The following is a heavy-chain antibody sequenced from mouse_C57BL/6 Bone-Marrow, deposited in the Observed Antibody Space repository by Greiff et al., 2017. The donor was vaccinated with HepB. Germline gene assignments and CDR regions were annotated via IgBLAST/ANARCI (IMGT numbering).Heavy chain of an antibody. CDR3: AGMVTTFDY. J-gene: IGHJ2*01. D-gene: IGHD2-2*01. V-gene: IGHV1-61*01. CDR1: GYTFTSYW. Sequence: VHLQQPGAELVRPGSSVKLSCKASGYTFTSYWMDWVKQRPGQGLEWIGNIYPSDSETHYNQKFKDKATLTVDKSSSTAYMQLSSLTSEDSAVYYCAGMVTTFDYWGQGTTLTVSS. CDR2: IYPSDSET.